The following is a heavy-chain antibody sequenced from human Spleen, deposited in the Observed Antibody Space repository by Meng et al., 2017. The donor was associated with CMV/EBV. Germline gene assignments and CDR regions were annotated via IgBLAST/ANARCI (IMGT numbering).Heavy chain of an antibody. V-gene: IGHV3-64*02. CDR3: ARKRCDTTTCYSPYFDY. CDR2: ISSDGSTT. Sequence: GESLKISCAASGFTFSDYAMHWVRQAPGKGLEYVSAISSDGSTTYYADSVKGRFTISRDNAKNTLYLQMGSLRVEDMAVYYCARKRCDTTTCYSPYFDYWGQGTLVTVSS. J-gene: IGHJ4*02. CDR1: GFTFSDYA. D-gene: IGHD2-2*02.